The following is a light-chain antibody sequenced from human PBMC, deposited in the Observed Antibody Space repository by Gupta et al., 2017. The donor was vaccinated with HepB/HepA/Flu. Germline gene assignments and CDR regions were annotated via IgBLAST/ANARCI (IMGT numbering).Light chain of an antibody. Sequence: QPVVTQDLSLTVSPGGTVTLTCGSSTGAVTDAHYPSWFQQRPGPAPDSLIFNTNKRHSWTPARFSGSLLGGKAALTLSGAHSEEEAEYYCLLQFGEIRVFGRGTRLTVL. J-gene: IGLJ3*02. V-gene: IGLV7-46*01. CDR3: LLQFGEIRV. CDR2: NTN. CDR1: TGAVTDAHY.